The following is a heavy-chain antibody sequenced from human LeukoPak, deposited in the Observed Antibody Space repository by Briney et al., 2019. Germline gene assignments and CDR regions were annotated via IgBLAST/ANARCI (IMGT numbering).Heavy chain of an antibody. V-gene: IGHV3-23*01. D-gene: IGHD3-16*01. CDR2: IGNSGA. J-gene: IGHJ4*02. CDR1: GFIFSSYD. CDR3: ARDGFGTGSN. Sequence: GGSLRLSCAASGFIFSSYDMSWVRQAPGKGLEWVSTIGNSGAYYADSVKGRFTCSRDNSKNTLYLQMNSLRADDTAIYYCARDGFGTGSNWGQGTLVTVSS.